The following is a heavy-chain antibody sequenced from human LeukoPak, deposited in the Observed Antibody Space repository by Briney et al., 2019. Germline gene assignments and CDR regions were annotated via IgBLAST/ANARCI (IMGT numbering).Heavy chain of an antibody. CDR3: AKDGTNYGLGTSFDN. Sequence: GGSLRLSCVGSAFTFSSYTMTWVRQAPGKGLEWVSSIRGSDGSTYYADSVKGRFTISRDNSKNTLFLQLNSLGAGDSAVFYCAKDGTNYGLGTSFDNWGQGTLVTVSS. CDR1: AFTFSSYT. D-gene: IGHD3-10*01. J-gene: IGHJ4*02. V-gene: IGHV3-23*01. CDR2: IRGSDGST.